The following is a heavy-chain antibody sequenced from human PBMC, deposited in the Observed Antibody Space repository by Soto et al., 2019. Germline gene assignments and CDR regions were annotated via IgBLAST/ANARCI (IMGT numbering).Heavy chain of an antibody. CDR1: GFIFTDYA. CDR2: INADNGNT. CDR3: ARAAAAGTKNCYFGMDV. V-gene: IGHV1-3*01. J-gene: IGHJ6*02. D-gene: IGHD6-13*01. Sequence: ASVKVSCKTSGFIFTDYALHWVRQAPGQRPEWMAWINADNGNTKYSENFQGRVTTTRDTSASTAYMELSSLRSEDTAVYYCARAAAAGTKNCYFGMDVSGQGTTVTV.